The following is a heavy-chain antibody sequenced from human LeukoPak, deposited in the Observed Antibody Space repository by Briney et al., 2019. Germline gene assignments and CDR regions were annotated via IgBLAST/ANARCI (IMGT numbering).Heavy chain of an antibody. V-gene: IGHV3-74*01. CDR3: ARGGRYFDWTYAFDI. J-gene: IGHJ3*02. D-gene: IGHD3-9*01. Sequence: PGGSLRLSCAASGFTFSNAWMSWVRQAPGKGLEWVGRINSDGSSTSYADSVKGRFTISRDNAKNTLYLQMNSLRAEDTAVYYCARGGRYFDWTYAFDIWGQGTMVTVSS. CDR2: INSDGSST. CDR1: GFTFSNAW.